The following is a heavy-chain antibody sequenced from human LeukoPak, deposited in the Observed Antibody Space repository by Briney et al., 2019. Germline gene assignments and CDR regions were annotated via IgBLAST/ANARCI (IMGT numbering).Heavy chain of an antibody. CDR1: GGSISSGGYY. CDR2: IYFSGST. J-gene: IGHJ6*02. CDR3: ARAGGITGTPTYYYYGMDV. D-gene: IGHD1-7*01. Sequence: SQTLSLTCTVSGGSISSGGYYWSWIRQRPGKGLEWIGYIYFSGSTYYNPSLKSRVTISVDTSKNQFSLKLSSVTAADTAVYYCARAGGITGTPTYYYYGMDVWGQGTTVTVSS. V-gene: IGHV4-31*03.